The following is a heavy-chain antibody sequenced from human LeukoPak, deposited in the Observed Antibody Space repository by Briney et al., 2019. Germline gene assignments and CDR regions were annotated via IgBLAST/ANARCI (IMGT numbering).Heavy chain of an antibody. CDR3: ARRRITIFGATLPLDY. Sequence: SETLSLTCAVYGGSFSGYYWSWIRQPPGKGLDWIGEINHSGSTNYNPSLKSRVTISVDTSKNQFSLKLSSVTAADTAVYYCARRRITIFGATLPLDYWGQGTLVTVSS. CDR1: GGSFSGYY. D-gene: IGHD3-3*01. V-gene: IGHV4-34*01. CDR2: INHSGST. J-gene: IGHJ4*02.